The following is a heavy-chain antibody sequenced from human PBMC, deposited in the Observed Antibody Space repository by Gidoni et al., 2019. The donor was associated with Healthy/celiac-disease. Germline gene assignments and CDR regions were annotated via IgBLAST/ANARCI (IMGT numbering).Heavy chain of an antibody. D-gene: IGHD1-26*01. CDR2: ISSSGSTI. CDR3: ARDSSGGGSYGTGFYYYGMDV. CDR1: GCTFSSYE. Sequence: EVQLVESGGGLVQPGGSLRLSCAASGCTFSSYEMNWFRQAPGKGLEWVSYISSSGSTIYYADSVKGRFTISRDNAKNSLYLQMNSLRAEDTAVYYCARDSSGGGSYGTGFYYYGMDVWGQGTTVTVSS. V-gene: IGHV3-48*03. J-gene: IGHJ6*02.